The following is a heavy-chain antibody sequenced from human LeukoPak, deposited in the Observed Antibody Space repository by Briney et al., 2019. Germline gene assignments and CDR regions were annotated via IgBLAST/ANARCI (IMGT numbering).Heavy chain of an antibody. D-gene: IGHD5-18*01. V-gene: IGHV3-33*01. CDR1: GFTFSSYG. Sequence: PGRSLRLSCAASGFTFSSYGMHWVRQAPGKGLEGVAVIWYDGSNKYYADSVKGRFTISRDNSKNTLYLQMNSLRAEDTAVYYCAREYSTAMIGYFDYWGQGTLVTVSS. J-gene: IGHJ4*02. CDR2: IWYDGSNK. CDR3: AREYSTAMIGYFDY.